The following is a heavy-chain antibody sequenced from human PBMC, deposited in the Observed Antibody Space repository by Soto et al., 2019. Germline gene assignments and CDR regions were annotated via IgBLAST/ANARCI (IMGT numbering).Heavy chain of an antibody. CDR2: IWYDGKNK. J-gene: IGHJ4*02. D-gene: IGHD6-19*01. Sequence: QVQVVESGGGVVQPGRSLILSCAASGFDFSTYGMHWVRQTPGKGLEWVAVIWYDGKNKYYADSVRGRFTISRDNSKNKPYLQMNSLRAEDTAVYYCASQRWAQDSGWSEVDFWGQGTLVTVSS. CDR3: ASQRWAQDSGWSEVDF. V-gene: IGHV3-33*03. CDR1: GFDFSTYG.